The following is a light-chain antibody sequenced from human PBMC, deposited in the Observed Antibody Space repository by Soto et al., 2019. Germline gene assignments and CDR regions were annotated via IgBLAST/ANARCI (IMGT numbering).Light chain of an antibody. CDR2: GNS. CDR1: SSNIWAGYD. J-gene: IGLJ1*01. CDR3: QSYDSSLSGHYV. Sequence: QSALTQTPSMSGAPGQRVTISCTGSSSNIWAGYDVRWYQQLPGTAPKLLIYGNSNRPSGVPDRFSGSKSGTSASLAITGLQAEDEADYYCQSYDSSLSGHYVFGTGTKVTVL. V-gene: IGLV1-40*01.